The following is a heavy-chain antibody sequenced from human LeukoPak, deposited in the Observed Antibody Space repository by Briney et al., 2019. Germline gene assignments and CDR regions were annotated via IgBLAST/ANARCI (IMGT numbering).Heavy chain of an antibody. V-gene: IGHV4-39*07. Sequence: SETLSLTCTVSGGSISSSSYYWGWLRQPPGKGLEWIGSIYYSGSTYYNPSRKSRVTISGNTSKKQFSLKKSYVPAADTAVYYCARDPYDYVWGSYRYYFDYWGQGTLVTVSS. CDR2: IYYSGST. J-gene: IGHJ4*02. CDR3: ARDPYDYVWGSYRYYFDY. D-gene: IGHD3-16*02. CDR1: GGSISSSSYY.